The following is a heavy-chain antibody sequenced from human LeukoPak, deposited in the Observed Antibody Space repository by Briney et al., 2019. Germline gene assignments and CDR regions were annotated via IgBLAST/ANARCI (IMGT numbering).Heavy chain of an antibody. CDR2: IYYSGTT. CDR3: ARRGGIIRGVASYYYMDV. D-gene: IGHD3-10*01. CDR1: GGSISSSNYY. Sequence: SETPSLTCTVSGGSISSSNYYWGWIRQPPGKGLEWIGSIYYSGTTYYNPSLKSRVTISVDTSKNQFSLRLTSVTAADTAAYYCARRGGIIRGVASYYYMDVWGKGTTVTISS. J-gene: IGHJ6*03. V-gene: IGHV4-39*01.